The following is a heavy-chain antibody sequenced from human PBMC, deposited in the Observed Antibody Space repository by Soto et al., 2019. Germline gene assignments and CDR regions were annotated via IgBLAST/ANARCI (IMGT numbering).Heavy chain of an antibody. CDR1: GYSFTSHW. Sequence: LGESLNISCKGSGYSFTSHWIGWVRQMPGKGLEWMGRIDPSDSYTNYSPSFQGHVTISADKSISTAYLQWSSLKASDTAMYYCAGVVAGTSGAFDIWGQGTMVTVSS. D-gene: IGHD6-19*01. J-gene: IGHJ3*02. CDR3: AGVVAGTSGAFDI. CDR2: IDPSDSYT. V-gene: IGHV5-10-1*01.